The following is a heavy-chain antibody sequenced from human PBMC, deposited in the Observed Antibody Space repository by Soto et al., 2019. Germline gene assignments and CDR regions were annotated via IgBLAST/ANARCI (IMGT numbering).Heavy chain of an antibody. Sequence: QITLKESGPTLVKPTQTLTLTCTFSGFSLSTSGVGVGWIRQPPGKALEWLALIYWDDDKRYSASLKSRLTITKNNSKNQVGLTMTNRDPVDTATDYCAHTWYQLLYREFDYWGQGTLVTVSS. CDR2: IYWDDDK. V-gene: IGHV2-5*02. CDR1: GFSLSTSGVG. D-gene: IGHD2-2*02. J-gene: IGHJ4*02. CDR3: AHTWYQLLYREFDY.